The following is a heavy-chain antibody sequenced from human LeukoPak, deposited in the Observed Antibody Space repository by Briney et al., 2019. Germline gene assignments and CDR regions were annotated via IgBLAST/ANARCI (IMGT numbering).Heavy chain of an antibody. V-gene: IGHV3-23*01. CDR2: VSGSGGST. CDR3: ARDWTQYYDFWSAPEPYFDY. J-gene: IGHJ4*02. D-gene: IGHD3-3*01. Sequence: GGSLRLSCAASAFTFSSYAMSWVRQAPGKGLEWVSAVSGSGGSTYYADSVKGRFTISRDNSKNTLYLQMNSLRAEDTAVYYCARDWTQYYDFWSAPEPYFDYWGQGTLVTVSS. CDR1: AFTFSSYA.